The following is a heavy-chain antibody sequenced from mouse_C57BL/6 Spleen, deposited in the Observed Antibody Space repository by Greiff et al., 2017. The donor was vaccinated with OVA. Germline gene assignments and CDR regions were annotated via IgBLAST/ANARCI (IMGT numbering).Heavy chain of an antibody. CDR3: AREGESTGTWFAY. Sequence: DVKLQESGPGLVKPSQSLSLTCSVTGYSITSGYYWNWIRQFPGNKLEWMGYISYDGSNNYNPSLKNRISITRDTSKNQFFVKLNSVTTEDTATYYCAREGESTGTWFAYWGQGTLVTVSA. J-gene: IGHJ3*01. D-gene: IGHD4-1*02. V-gene: IGHV3-6*01. CDR1: GYSITSGYY. CDR2: ISYDGSN.